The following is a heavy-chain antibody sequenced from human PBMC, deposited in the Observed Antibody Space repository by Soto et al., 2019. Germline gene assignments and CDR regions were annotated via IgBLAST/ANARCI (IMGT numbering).Heavy chain of an antibody. J-gene: IGHJ6*02. CDR2: IYNSETT. D-gene: IGHD1-1*01. V-gene: IGHV4-4*08. CDR3: ARDRILDSLDV. Sequence: WTWIRQPPGKGLEWIGYIYNSETTNYNPSLKRRVTMFLDTSKNQFSLILTSVTAADTAVYYCARDRILDSLDVWGQGTTVTVSS.